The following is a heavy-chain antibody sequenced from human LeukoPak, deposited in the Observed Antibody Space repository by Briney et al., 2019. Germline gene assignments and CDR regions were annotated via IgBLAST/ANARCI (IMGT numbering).Heavy chain of an antibody. CDR2: INHSGST. CDR1: GGSFSGYY. D-gene: IGHD3-10*01. Sequence: PSETLSLTCAVYGGSFSGYYWSWIRQPPGKGLEWIGEINHSGSTNYNPSLKSRVTISVDTSKNQFSLKLSSVTAADTAVYYCARLCRDGSGRRRDLYMDVWGKGTTVTISS. J-gene: IGHJ6*03. CDR3: ARLCRDGSGRRRDLYMDV. V-gene: IGHV4-34*01.